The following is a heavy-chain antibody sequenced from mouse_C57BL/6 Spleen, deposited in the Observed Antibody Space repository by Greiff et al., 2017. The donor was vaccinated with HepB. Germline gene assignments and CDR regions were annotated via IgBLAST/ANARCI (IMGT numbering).Heavy chain of an antibody. D-gene: IGHD2-4*01. Sequence: EVKLQQSGPGLVKPSQSVFLTCTVTGISITTGNYRWSWIRQFPGNKLEWIGYIYYSGTITYNPSLTSRTTITRDTPKNQFFLEMNSLTAEDTATYYCARERDYDGFGYWGQGTLGTVSA. J-gene: IGHJ3*01. V-gene: IGHV3-5*01. CDR3: ARERDYDGFGY. CDR1: GISITTGNYR. CDR2: IYYSGTI.